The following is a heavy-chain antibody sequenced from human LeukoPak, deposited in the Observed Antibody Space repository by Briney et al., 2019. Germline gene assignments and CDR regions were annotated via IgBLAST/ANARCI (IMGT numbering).Heavy chain of an antibody. CDR3: ARGYYYGSLSGMDV. J-gene: IGHJ6*04. V-gene: IGHV4-30-2*01. Sequence: SQTLSLTCAVSGGSISSGGYSWRWIRQPPGKGLGWIGYIYHSGSTYYNPSLKSRVTISVDRSKNQFSLKLSSVTAADTAVYYCARGYYYGSLSGMDVWGKGTTVTVSS. CDR1: GGSISSGGYS. CDR2: IYHSGST. D-gene: IGHD3-10*01.